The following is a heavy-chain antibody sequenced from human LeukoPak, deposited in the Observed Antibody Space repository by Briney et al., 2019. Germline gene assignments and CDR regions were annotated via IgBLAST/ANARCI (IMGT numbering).Heavy chain of an antibody. CDR2: IRYDGSNK. Sequence: GGSLRLSCAASGFTFSSYGMHWVRQAPGKGLEWVAFIRYDGSNKYYADSVKGRFTISGDNSKNTLYLQMNSLRADDTAIYYCAKGLVGATYNLDYWGHGTLVPVSS. D-gene: IGHD1-26*01. V-gene: IGHV3-30*02. CDR3: AKGLVGATYNLDY. J-gene: IGHJ4*01. CDR1: GFTFSSYG.